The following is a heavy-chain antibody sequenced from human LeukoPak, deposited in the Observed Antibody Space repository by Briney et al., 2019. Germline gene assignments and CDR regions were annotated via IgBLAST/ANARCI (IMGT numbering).Heavy chain of an antibody. CDR3: ARGGPVDGGYCSGGSCYAQDDY. V-gene: IGHV1-46*01. J-gene: IGHJ4*02. CDR2: INPSGGST. D-gene: IGHD2-15*01. Sequence: ASVKVSCKASGYTFTSYYMHWVRQAPGQGLEWVGIINPSGGSTSYAQKFQGRVTMTRDTSTSTVYMELSSLRSDDTAVYYCARGGPVDGGYCSGGSCYAQDDYWGQGTLVTVSS. CDR1: GYTFTSYY.